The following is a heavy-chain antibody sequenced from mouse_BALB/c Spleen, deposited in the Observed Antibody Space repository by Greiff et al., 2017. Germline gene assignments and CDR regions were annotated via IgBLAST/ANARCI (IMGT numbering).Heavy chain of an antibody. D-gene: IGHD4-1*01. V-gene: IGHV14-3*02. Sequence: EVQLQQSGAELVKPGPSVKLSCTVSGFYINDTYMHWVKQWPEQGLEWIGRIDSANGNTKYDPKFQGKATITADTSSNTAYLQLSSLTSEDTAVYYCALTGTPFDYWGQGTTLTVSS. J-gene: IGHJ2*01. CDR3: ALTGTPFDY. CDR1: GFYINDTY. CDR2: IDSANGNT.